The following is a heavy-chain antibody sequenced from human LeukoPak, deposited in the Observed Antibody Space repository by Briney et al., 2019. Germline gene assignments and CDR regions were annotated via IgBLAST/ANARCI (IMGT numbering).Heavy chain of an antibody. D-gene: IGHD1-26*01. CDR1: GFTFRNYW. J-gene: IGHJ4*02. CDR3: ARDRVGATEFDY. V-gene: IGHV3-48*03. CDR2: ISASSSSI. Sequence: GGSLRLSCAASGFTFRNYWMGWVRQAPGTGLEWVSYISASSSSITYADSVKGRFTISRDNGKNSLYLQMNSLRAEDTAVYYCARDRVGATEFDYWGQGTLVTVSS.